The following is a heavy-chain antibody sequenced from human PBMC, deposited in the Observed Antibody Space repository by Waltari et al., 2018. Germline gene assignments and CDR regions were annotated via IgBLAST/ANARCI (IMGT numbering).Heavy chain of an antibody. V-gene: IGHV1-8*01. CDR1: GYIFTNYD. CDR3: ARGYWGGNPYHYDMDV. J-gene: IGHJ6*02. D-gene: IGHD3-10*01. CDR2: MNPNSGSA. Sequence: QVQLVQSGAEVKIPVASVKVSCKASGYIFTNYDITWVRQATGQGLQWMGWMNPNSGSAGQAETFYGRVTFTRSTSINTAYMELTGLTSEDTAIYYCARGYWGGNPYHYDMDVWGQGTTVTVSS.